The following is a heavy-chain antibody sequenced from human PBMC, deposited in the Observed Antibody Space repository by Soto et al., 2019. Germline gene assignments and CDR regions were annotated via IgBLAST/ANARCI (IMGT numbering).Heavy chain of an antibody. CDR2: IYYSGST. Sequence: SETLSLTCTVSGGSISSYYWSWIRQPPGKGLEWIGYIYYSGSTNYNPSLKRRVSMSVDTSKNEFSLRLTSMAAADTAVYYCARTEYRNKFVIYYYGMDVWGQGTTVTVSS. D-gene: IGHD3-16*02. J-gene: IGHJ6*02. CDR3: ARTEYRNKFVIYYYGMDV. V-gene: IGHV4-59*01. CDR1: GGSISSYY.